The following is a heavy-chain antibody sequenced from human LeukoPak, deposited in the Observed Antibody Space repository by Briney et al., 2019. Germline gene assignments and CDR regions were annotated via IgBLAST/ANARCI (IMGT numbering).Heavy chain of an antibody. V-gene: IGHV4-59*01. J-gene: IGHJ4*02. CDR1: NGSISAFY. D-gene: IGHD6-19*01. Sequence: SETLSLTCTVSNGSISAFYWSWIRQSPGKTLEWIGYIYHSGSTNYSPSLESRVSISVDKSKNHFSLKMNSVTAADTAVYYCARDRSGWIDFWGQGTLVTVSS. CDR2: IYHSGST. CDR3: ARDRSGWIDF.